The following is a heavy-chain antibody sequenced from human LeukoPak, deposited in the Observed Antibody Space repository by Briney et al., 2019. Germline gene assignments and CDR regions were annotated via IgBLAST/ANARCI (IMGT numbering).Heavy chain of an antibody. Sequence: ASQTLSLTCTVSGGSISSGSYYWSWIRQPAGTGLEWIVRIYTSGSTNYNPSLKSRVTISVDTSKNQFSLKLSSVTAADTAVYYCASSLYYYDSSGYYSDAFDIWGQGTMVTVSS. J-gene: IGHJ3*02. CDR3: ASSLYYYDSSGYYSDAFDI. D-gene: IGHD3-22*01. CDR2: IYTSGST. CDR1: GGSISSGSYY. V-gene: IGHV4-61*02.